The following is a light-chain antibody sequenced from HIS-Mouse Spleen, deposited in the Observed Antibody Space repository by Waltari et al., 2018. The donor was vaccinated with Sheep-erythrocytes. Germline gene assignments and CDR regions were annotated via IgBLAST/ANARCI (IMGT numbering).Light chain of an antibody. V-gene: IGLV3-21*03. CDR1: NIGSKS. Sequence: SYVLTQPPSVSVAPGKTARITCGGNNIGSKSVHWYQQKPGQAPVLVVDDDSDRPSGIPGRFPGSNSGTTATLTISRVEAGDEADYYCQVWDSSSDHYVFGTGTKVTVL. J-gene: IGLJ1*01. CDR3: QVWDSSSDHYV. CDR2: DDS.